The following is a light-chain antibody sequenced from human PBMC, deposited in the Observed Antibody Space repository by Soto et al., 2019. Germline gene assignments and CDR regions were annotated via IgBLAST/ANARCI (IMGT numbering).Light chain of an antibody. Sequence: DIQMTQSPSSLSASVGDRVTITCRTSQSVSSYLNWYQQKPGKAPNLLVFAASSLQSGVPSRFSGSGSGTDFSLTVNSLQPEDFETYYCQQSYTYPHTFGQGTKLEI. CDR1: QSVSSY. CDR3: QQSYTYPHT. V-gene: IGKV1-39*01. CDR2: AAS. J-gene: IGKJ2*01.